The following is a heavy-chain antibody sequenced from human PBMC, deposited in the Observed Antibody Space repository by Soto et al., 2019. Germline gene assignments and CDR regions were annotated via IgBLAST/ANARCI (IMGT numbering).Heavy chain of an antibody. Sequence: GGSLRLSCAASGFTFDDYAMHWVRQAPGKGLEWVSGISRNSGSIDYADSVKGRFTISRDNAKNSLYLQMNSLRAEDTALYYCAKGVTGSLDDAFDIWGQGTMVTVSS. J-gene: IGHJ3*02. CDR1: GFTFDDYA. CDR3: AKGVTGSLDDAFDI. V-gene: IGHV3-9*01. CDR2: ISRNSGSI. D-gene: IGHD1-20*01.